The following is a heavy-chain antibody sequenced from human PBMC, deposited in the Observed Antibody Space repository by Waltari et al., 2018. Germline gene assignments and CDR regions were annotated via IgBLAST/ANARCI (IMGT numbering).Heavy chain of an antibody. CDR2: IYCGDADT. V-gene: IGHV5-51*01. CDR1: VYSFTSPW. CDR3: ARRKNQYSSSSYADY. D-gene: IGHD6-6*01. Sequence: EVQLVQSGAEVKKPGESLKISCKGSVYSFTSPWIGWVRQMPGKGLEWMGIIYCGDADTRYGPSFQDQVIISGDESISTAYLQWSSLKASDTAMYCCARRKNQYSSSSYADYWGQGTRVIVSS. J-gene: IGHJ4*02.